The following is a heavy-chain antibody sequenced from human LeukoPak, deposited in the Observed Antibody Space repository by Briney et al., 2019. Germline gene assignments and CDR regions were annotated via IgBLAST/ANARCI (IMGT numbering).Heavy chain of an antibody. Sequence: ASVKVSCKASGYTFTSYYMHWVRQAPGQGLEWMGIINPSGGSTSYAQKFQGRVTMTRDTSTSTVYMELSSLRSEDTAVYYCARDFPLVPAAMDGSWFDPWGQGTLVTVSS. D-gene: IGHD2-2*01. CDR3: ARDFPLVPAAMDGSWFDP. CDR2: INPSGGST. V-gene: IGHV1-46*01. CDR1: GYTFTSYY. J-gene: IGHJ5*02.